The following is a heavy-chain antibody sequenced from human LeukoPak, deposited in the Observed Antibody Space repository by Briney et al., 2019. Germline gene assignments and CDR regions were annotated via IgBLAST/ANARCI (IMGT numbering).Heavy chain of an antibody. D-gene: IGHD5-18*01. CDR2: IYSGGST. Sequence: PGGSLRLSCAASGFTVSSNYMSWVRQAPGKGLEWVSVIYSGGSTYYADSEKGRFTISRDNSKNTLYLQMNSLRAEDTAVYYCATQFDTAVVLYFDYWGQGTLVTVSS. V-gene: IGHV3-53*01. CDR1: GFTVSSNY. J-gene: IGHJ4*02. CDR3: ATQFDTAVVLYFDY.